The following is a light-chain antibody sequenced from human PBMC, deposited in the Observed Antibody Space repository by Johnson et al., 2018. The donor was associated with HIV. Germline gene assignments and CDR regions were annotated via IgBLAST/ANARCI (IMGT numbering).Light chain of an antibody. J-gene: IGLJ1*01. V-gene: IGLV1-51*02. CDR1: SSNIGNNY. CDR2: ENN. Sequence: QSVLTQPPSMSAAPGQKVTISCSGSSSNIGNNYVSWYQQLPGTAPKLLIYENNKRPSGIPDRFSGSKSGTSATLGITGLQTGDEADYYCGTWDSRLRNVFGTGTKVTVL. CDR3: GTWDSRLRNV.